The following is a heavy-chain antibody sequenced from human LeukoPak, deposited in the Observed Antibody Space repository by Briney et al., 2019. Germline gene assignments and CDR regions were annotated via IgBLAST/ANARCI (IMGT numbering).Heavy chain of an antibody. CDR2: IYYSGNT. CDR1: GGSIRSPTYY. D-gene: IGHD3-22*01. Sequence: KPSETLSLTCTVSGGSIRSPTYYWGWIRQPPGKGLEWIGSIYYSGNTYYNPSLMSRVTISVDTSKNQFSLNLSSVTAADTAVYFCARAPHFFDISGSRYYFDYWGQGTLVTVSS. V-gene: IGHV4-39*07. CDR3: ARAPHFFDISGSRYYFDY. J-gene: IGHJ4*02.